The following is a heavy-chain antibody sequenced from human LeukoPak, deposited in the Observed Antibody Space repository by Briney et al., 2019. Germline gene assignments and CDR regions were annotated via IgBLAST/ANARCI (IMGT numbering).Heavy chain of an antibody. V-gene: IGHV4-39*01. CDR3: ARSSVQFTFDF. CDR1: GGSISSSTYY. Sequence: MPSEALSLTCTVSGGSISSSTYYWGWIRQPPGKGLEWIGSIYYRGNTYYNPSLKSRVTISVDMSKNQFSLKLSSVTAADTAVYYCARSSVQFTFDFWGQGTLVTVSS. D-gene: IGHD4-11*01. CDR2: IYYRGNT. J-gene: IGHJ4*02.